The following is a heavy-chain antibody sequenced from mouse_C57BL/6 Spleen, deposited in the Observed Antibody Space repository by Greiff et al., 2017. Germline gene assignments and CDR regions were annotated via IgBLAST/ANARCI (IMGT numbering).Heavy chain of an antibody. CDR3: ARHAYGSSWGFAY. V-gene: IGHV5-12*01. Sequence: EVMLVESGGGLVQPGGSLKLSCAASGFTFRDYYMYWVRQTPEKRLEWVAYISNGGGSTYYPDTVKGRFTISRDNAKNTLYLQMSRLKSEDTAMYYCARHAYGSSWGFAYWGQGTLVTVAA. CDR1: GFTFRDYY. CDR2: ISNGGGST. J-gene: IGHJ3*01. D-gene: IGHD1-1*01.